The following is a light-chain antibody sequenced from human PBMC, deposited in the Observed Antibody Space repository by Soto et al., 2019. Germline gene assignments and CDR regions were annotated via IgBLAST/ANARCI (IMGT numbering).Light chain of an antibody. CDR2: AAS. Sequence: IQLTQSPSSLSASVGDRVTITCRASQGISSYLAWYQQKPGKAPNLLIYAASTLQSGVPSRFSDGGSGTDFTLTISSLQPEDFATYYCQQVNVYPSTFGGGTKVDIK. V-gene: IGKV1-9*01. CDR1: QGISSY. J-gene: IGKJ4*01. CDR3: QQVNVYPST.